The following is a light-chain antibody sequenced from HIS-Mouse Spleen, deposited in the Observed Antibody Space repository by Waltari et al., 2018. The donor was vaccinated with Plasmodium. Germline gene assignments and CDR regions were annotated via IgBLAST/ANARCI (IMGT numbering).Light chain of an antibody. Sequence: SYELTQPPSVSVSPGQTARITCSGAALPKKYAYWYQQKSGQAPVLVIDEDSKRPSGIPERFSGSSSGTMATWTISGAQVEDEADYYCYSTDSSGNHRVFGGGTKLTVL. V-gene: IGLV3-10*01. CDR3: YSTDSSGNHRV. CDR2: EDS. CDR1: ALPKKY. J-gene: IGLJ3*02.